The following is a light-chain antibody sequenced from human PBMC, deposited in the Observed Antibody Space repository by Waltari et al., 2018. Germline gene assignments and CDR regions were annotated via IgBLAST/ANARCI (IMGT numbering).Light chain of an antibody. J-gene: IGLJ2*01. CDR3: QAWDSSTAV. CDR2: QDS. V-gene: IGLV3-1*01. Sequence: SYALTQPPSVSVSPGQTASITCSGDNLADKSACWYQQTPGQSPVLVIYQDSKRPSGIPERFSGSNSGNTATLTISGTQAMDEADYYCQAWDSSTAVFGGGTKLTVL. CDR1: NLADKS.